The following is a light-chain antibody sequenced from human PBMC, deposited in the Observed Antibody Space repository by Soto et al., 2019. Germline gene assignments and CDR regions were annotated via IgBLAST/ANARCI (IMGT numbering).Light chain of an antibody. CDR3: QQYNSYPWT. J-gene: IGKJ1*01. V-gene: IGKV1-5*01. Sequence: DIQMTQSPSTLSASVGDRVTISCRASQTISSWLAWYQQKAGKAPKLLIYDASSLESGVPSRFSGSGSGTEFTLTISSLQTDDFATYYCQQYNSYPWTFDQGTKVEI. CDR1: QTISSW. CDR2: DAS.